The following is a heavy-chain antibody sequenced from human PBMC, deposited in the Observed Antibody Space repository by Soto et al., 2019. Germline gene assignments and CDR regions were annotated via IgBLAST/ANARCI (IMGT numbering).Heavy chain of an antibody. CDR2: IYYSGST. J-gene: IGHJ5*02. V-gene: IGHV4-61*01. Sequence: SETLSLTCTVSGASVSSGSYFWSWIRQPPGKGLEWIGHIYYSGSTSYNPSLKSRVTMSVDTSKNQFSLKLSSVTAADTAVYYCARLRGSSRSNWFDPWGQGTLVTVSS. CDR3: ARLRGSSRSNWFDP. D-gene: IGHD6-13*01. CDR1: GASVSSGSYF.